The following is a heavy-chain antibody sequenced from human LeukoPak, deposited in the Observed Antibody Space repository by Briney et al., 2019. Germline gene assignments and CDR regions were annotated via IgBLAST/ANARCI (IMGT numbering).Heavy chain of an antibody. D-gene: IGHD2-21*02. V-gene: IGHV4-31*03. Sequence: SETLSLTCTVSGGSVSSGSYYWSWIRQHPGKGLEWIGYIYYSGSTYYNPSLKSRVTISVDTSKNQFSLKLSSVTAADTAVYYCARDDYNWFDPWGQGTLVTVSS. CDR1: GGSVSSGSYY. J-gene: IGHJ5*02. CDR2: IYYSGST. CDR3: ARDDYNWFDP.